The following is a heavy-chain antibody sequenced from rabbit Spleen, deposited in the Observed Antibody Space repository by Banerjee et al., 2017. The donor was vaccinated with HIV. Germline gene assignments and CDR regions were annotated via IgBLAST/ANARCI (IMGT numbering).Heavy chain of an antibody. Sequence: ELVESGGGLVQPGESLKLSCKASGFDFSRYGVSWVRQAPGKGLEWIGYIDPVFGSTYYASWAKGRFTFSKTSSTTVTLQMTSLTAADTATYFCARDGAGGSYFALWGQGTLVTVS. CDR2: IDPVFGST. J-gene: IGHJ4*01. V-gene: IGHV1S39*01. CDR3: ARDGAGGSYFAL. D-gene: IGHD8-1*01. CDR1: GFDFSRYG.